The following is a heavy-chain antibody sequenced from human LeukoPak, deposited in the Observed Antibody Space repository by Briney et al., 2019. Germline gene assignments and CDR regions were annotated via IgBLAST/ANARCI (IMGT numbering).Heavy chain of an antibody. J-gene: IGHJ4*02. D-gene: IGHD2-2*01. V-gene: IGHV1-69*13. CDR1: GGTLSSYA. CDR2: IIPIFGTA. Sequence: SVKVSCKASGGTLSSYAISWVRQAPGQGLEWMGGIIPIFGTANYAQKFQGRVTITADESTSTAYMELSSLRSEDTAVYYCARDLDCSSTSCSDFDYWGQGTLVTVSS. CDR3: ARDLDCSSTSCSDFDY.